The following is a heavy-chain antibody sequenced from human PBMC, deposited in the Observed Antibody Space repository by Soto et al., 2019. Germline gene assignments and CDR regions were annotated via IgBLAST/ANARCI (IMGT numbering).Heavy chain of an antibody. J-gene: IGHJ4*02. CDR1: GFSLSTSGVG. D-gene: IGHD3-10*01. CDR2: IYWDGDK. V-gene: IGHV2-5*02. Sequence: QITLKESSPTLVKPTQTLTLTCTFSGFSLSTSGVGVGWIRQPPGKALDWLALIYWDGDKRYSPSLKSRLTITKDTSKNQVVLTMTNMDPVDTATYYCVRLLWFGELTWGQGTLVTVSS. CDR3: VRLLWFGELT.